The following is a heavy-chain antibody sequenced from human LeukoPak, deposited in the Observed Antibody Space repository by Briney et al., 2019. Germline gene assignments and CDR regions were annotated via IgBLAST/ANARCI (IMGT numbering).Heavy chain of an antibody. CDR3: ARGGYDFWSGYYGSPGRLWAQKYYFDY. CDR2: MRRDGNEI. D-gene: IGHD3-3*01. Sequence: GGSLRLSCAASGFTFSSYGMHWVRQAPGKGLEWVANMRRDGNEIYYLDSARGRFTISRDNAKNSLYLQMNSLRAEDTAVYYCARGGYDFWSGYYGSPGRLWAQKYYFDYWGQGTLVTVSS. CDR1: GFTFSSYG. V-gene: IGHV3-7*01. J-gene: IGHJ4*02.